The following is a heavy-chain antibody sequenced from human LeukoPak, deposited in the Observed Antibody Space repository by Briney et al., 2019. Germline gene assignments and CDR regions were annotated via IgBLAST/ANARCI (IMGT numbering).Heavy chain of an antibody. Sequence: SETLSRTCTVSGGSISTYYWTWIRQPPGKGLEWIGYIYYSGNTNYNPSLSSRVTISLDTSKSQFSLMLRSLTAADTAMYYCARRYTASPGERFDYWGQGILVTVSS. CDR2: IYYSGNT. CDR3: ARRYTASPGERFDY. V-gene: IGHV4-59*08. J-gene: IGHJ4*02. D-gene: IGHD2-2*02. CDR1: GGSISTYY.